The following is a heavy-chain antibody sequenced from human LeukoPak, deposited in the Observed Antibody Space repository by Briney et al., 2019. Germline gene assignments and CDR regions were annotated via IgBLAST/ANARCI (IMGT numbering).Heavy chain of an antibody. V-gene: IGHV1-46*01. CDR1: GYTFTSYY. D-gene: IGHD2-2*02. CDR2: INPSGGST. Sequence: ASVKVSCKASGYTFTSYYMHWVRQAPGQGLEWIGIINPSGGSTSYAQKFQGRVTMTRDTSTSTVYMELSSLRSEDTAVYYCARDQGCSSTSCYTSGPWFDPWGQGTLVTVSS. J-gene: IGHJ5*02. CDR3: ARDQGCSSTSCYTSGPWFDP.